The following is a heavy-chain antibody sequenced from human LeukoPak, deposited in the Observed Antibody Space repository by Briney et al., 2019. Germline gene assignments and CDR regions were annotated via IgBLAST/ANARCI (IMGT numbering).Heavy chain of an antibody. J-gene: IGHJ5*02. D-gene: IGHD3-10*01. V-gene: IGHV3-53*01. Sequence: PGGSLRLSCAASGFTFSSNYMSWVRQAPGKRLEWVSVIYSGGSTYYADSVKGRFTISRDNSKNTLYLQMNSLRAEDTAVYYCARGPYYYGSGTGSGFDPWGQGTLVTVSS. CDR1: GFTFSSNY. CDR3: ARGPYYYGSGTGSGFDP. CDR2: IYSGGST.